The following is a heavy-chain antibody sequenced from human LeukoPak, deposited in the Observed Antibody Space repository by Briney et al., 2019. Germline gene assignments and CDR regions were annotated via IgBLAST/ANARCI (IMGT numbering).Heavy chain of an antibody. CDR1: GGSISSYY. V-gene: IGHV4-39*07. Sequence: SETLSPTRTVSGGSISSYYWGRIRNPPRKGLEWIGNVYYSGSTYYNPSLKRVVTISVDPSKSQSSLKLSSVTAADTAVYYCARTISSAGLLTYYFEYWGQGTLVTVSS. D-gene: IGHD2-15*01. J-gene: IGHJ4*02. CDR3: ARTISSAGLLTYYFEY. CDR2: VYYSGST.